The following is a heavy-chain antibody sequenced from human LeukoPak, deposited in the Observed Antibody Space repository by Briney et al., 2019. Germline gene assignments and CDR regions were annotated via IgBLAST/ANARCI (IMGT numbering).Heavy chain of an antibody. D-gene: IGHD1-26*01. CDR3: AKVMRKWEVLGVFGY. Sequence: GRSLRLSCTASGFTFSSYGMHWVRQAPGKGLEWVAVISYDGSNKYYADSVKGRFTISRDNSKNTLYLQMNSLRAEDTAVYYCAKVMRKWEVLGVFGYWGQGTLVTVSS. CDR2: ISYDGSNK. J-gene: IGHJ4*02. V-gene: IGHV3-30*18. CDR1: GFTFSSYG.